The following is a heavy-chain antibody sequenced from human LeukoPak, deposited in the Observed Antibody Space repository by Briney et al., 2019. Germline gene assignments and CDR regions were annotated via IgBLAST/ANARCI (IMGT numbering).Heavy chain of an antibody. CDR3: ARGFGCDNIVTY. D-gene: IGHD5-12*01. CDR2: INSDGSST. CDR1: GFSFSSYW. J-gene: IGHJ4*02. Sequence: GGSLILSCAASGFSFSSYWMHWVRQAPGKGLVWVSRINSDGSSTSYADSVKGRFTISRDNAKNTLYLQMNSLRAEDTAVYYCARGFGCDNIVTYWGQGTLVTVSS. V-gene: IGHV3-74*01.